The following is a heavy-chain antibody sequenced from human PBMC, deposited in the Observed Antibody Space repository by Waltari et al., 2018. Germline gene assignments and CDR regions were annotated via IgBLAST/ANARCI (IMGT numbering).Heavy chain of an antibody. CDR2: IYYSGRT. CDR1: GGSISSTSYY. V-gene: IGHV4-39*01. D-gene: IGHD2-2*01. J-gene: IGHJ4*02. CDR3: ASILGYCSSTSCYGVRYYFDY. Sequence: QLQLQESGPGLVKPSETLSLTCTVSGGSISSTSYYWGWIRQPPGKGLGWIGSIYYSGRTYYNPSLKSRVTISVDTSKNQFSLKLSSVTAADTAVYYCASILGYCSSTSCYGVRYYFDYWGQGTLVTVSS.